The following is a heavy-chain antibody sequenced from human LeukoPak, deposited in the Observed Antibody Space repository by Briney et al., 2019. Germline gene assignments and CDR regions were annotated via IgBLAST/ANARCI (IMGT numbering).Heavy chain of an antibody. CDR2: FDPEDGET. D-gene: IGHD5-18*01. Sequence: GSVKDSRKVSGYTRTELSMHGVGQAPAKGLEWMGGFDPEDGETIYAQKFQGRVTMTEDTSTDTAYMELSSLRSEDTAVYYCAFSGYSYGYSFDYWGQGTLVTVSS. V-gene: IGHV1-24*01. CDR3: AFSGYSYGYSFDY. J-gene: IGHJ4*02. CDR1: GYTRTELS.